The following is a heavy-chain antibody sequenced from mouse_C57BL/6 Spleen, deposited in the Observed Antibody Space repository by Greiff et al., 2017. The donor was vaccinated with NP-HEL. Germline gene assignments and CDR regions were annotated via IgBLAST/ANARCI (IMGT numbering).Heavy chain of an antibody. CDR2: IYPRSGNT. CDR1: GYTFTSYG. Sequence: QVQLQQSGAELARSGASVKLSCKASGYTFTSYGISWVKQRTGQGLEWIGEIYPRSGNTYYNEKFKGKATLTADKSSSTAYMELRSLTSEDSAVYFCARDPGTGSSSGYWGQGTTLTVSS. CDR3: ARDPGTGSSSGY. J-gene: IGHJ2*01. D-gene: IGHD1-1*01. V-gene: IGHV1-81*01.